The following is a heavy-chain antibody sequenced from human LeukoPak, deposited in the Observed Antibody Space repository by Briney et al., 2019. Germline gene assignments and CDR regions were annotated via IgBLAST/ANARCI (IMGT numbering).Heavy chain of an antibody. Sequence: SETLSLTCAVYGGSFSGYYWSWIRQPPGKGLEWIGEINHSGSTNFHPSLKSRVTISLDTSKNQFSLTLSSLTAADTAVYYCARGRGGNSGDYWGQGTLVAVSS. J-gene: IGHJ4*02. CDR2: INHSGST. CDR3: ARGRGGNSGDY. V-gene: IGHV4-34*01. D-gene: IGHD4-23*01. CDR1: GGSFSGYY.